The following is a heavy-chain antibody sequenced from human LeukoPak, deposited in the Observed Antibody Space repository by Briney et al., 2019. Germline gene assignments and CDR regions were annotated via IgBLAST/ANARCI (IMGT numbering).Heavy chain of an antibody. CDR1: GGSISSYY. J-gene: IGHJ5*02. CDR2: IYYSGST. D-gene: IGHD5-18*01. V-gene: IGHV4-59*01. CDR3: ARVRGRYSYGPFDP. Sequence: PSETLSLTCTVSGGSISSYYWSRIRQPPGKVLEWIGYIYYSGSTNYDPSLKSRVTISVDTSKNQFSLKLSSVTAADTAVYYCARVRGRYSYGPFDPWGQGTLVTVSS.